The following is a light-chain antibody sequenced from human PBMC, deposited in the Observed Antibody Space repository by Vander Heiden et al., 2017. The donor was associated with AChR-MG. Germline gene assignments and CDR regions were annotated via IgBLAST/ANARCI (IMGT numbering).Light chain of an antibody. CDR3: QSYDTSLDGV. CDR1: SSNIGAGYD. Sequence: QSVLTQPPSVSGAPGQRVTISCTGSSSNIGAGYDVHWYQQLPGTAPKLLIYGNIKRPSGVPDRFSASKSGTAASLAITGLQAEDEADYYGQSYDTSLDGVFGTGTRVTVL. V-gene: IGLV1-40*01. J-gene: IGLJ1*01. CDR2: GNI.